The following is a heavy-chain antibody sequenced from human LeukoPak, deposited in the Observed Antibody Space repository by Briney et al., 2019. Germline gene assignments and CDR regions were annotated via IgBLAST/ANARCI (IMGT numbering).Heavy chain of an antibody. D-gene: IGHD6-13*01. CDR2: IIPIFGTA. CDR3: ARTDSSSSTAPFDY. J-gene: IGHJ4*02. Sequence: GASVKVSCKASGGTFSSYAISWVRQAPGQGLEWMGGIIPIFGTANYAQKLQGRVTMTTDTSTSTAYMELRSLRSDDTAVYYCARTDSSSSTAPFDYWGQGTLVTVSP. CDR1: GGTFSSYA. V-gene: IGHV1-69*05.